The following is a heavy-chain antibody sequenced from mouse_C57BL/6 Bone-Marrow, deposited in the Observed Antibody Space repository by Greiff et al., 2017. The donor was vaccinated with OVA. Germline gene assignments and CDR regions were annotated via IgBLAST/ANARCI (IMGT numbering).Heavy chain of an antibody. Sequence: QVQLKQSGPGLVQPSQSLSITCTVSGFSLTSYGVHWVRQSPGTGLEWLGLIWSGGSSDYTAAFISRLSISKDNSKSQVFFKMNSLQADDTAIYYCARRGAMDYWGQGTSVTVSS. CDR3: ARRGAMDY. J-gene: IGHJ4*01. V-gene: IGHV2-2*01. CDR2: IWSGGSS. CDR1: GFSLTSYG.